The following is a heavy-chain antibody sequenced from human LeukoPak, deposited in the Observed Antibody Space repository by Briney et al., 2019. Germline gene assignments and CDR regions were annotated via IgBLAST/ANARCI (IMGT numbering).Heavy chain of an antibody. CDR1: GFTFSSNS. Sequence: GGSLRLSCAASGFTFSSNSMNWVRQAPGKGLEWVSSISSSSSYIYYADSVKGRFTISRDNAKNSLYLEMNSLRAEDTAVYYCASSLVRGVIIFGFDPWGQGTRVTVSS. CDR3: ASSLVRGVIIFGFDP. CDR2: ISSSSSYI. V-gene: IGHV3-21*01. J-gene: IGHJ5*02. D-gene: IGHD3-10*01.